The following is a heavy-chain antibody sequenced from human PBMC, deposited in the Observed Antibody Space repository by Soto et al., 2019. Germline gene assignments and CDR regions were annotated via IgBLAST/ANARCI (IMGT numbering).Heavy chain of an antibody. CDR2: IKSKTDGGTT. CDR1: GFTFSNAW. V-gene: IGHV3-15*07. CDR3: SFRVVTPHHYRMAV. J-gene: IGHJ6*02. D-gene: IGHD2-21*02. Sequence: GGSLRLSCAASGFTFSNAWMNWVRQAPGKGLEWVGRIKSKTDGGTTDYAAPVKGRFTISRDDSKNTLYLQMNSLKTEDTAVYYCSFRVVTPHHYRMAVWGQGTTVTGSS.